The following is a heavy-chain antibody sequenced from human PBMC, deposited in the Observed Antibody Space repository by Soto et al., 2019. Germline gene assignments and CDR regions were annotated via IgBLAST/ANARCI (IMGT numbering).Heavy chain of an antibody. V-gene: IGHV3-23*01. CDR3: AKDPVLGAVAARGYFDS. Sequence: GGSLRLSCAASGFSFRDFAMNWVRQAPGKGLEWVATISGVAGSNTDYADSVRGRFTISRDNSRNTLYLRMNSLRVEDTAVYYCAKDPVLGAVAARGYFDSWGQGTQVTVSS. J-gene: IGHJ4*02. CDR1: GFSFRDFA. CDR2: ISGVAGSNT. D-gene: IGHD6-19*01.